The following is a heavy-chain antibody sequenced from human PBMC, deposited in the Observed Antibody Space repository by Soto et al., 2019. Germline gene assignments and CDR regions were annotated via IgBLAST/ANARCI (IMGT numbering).Heavy chain of an antibody. CDR1: GGTFSSYA. V-gene: IGHV1-69*13. J-gene: IGHJ6*02. CDR3: ARSVENLYYYYGVDV. Sequence: ASVKVSCKASGGTFSSYAISWVRQAPGQGLEWMGGIIPIFGTANYAQKFQGRVTITADESTSTAYMELSSLRSEDTAVYYCARSVENLYYYYGVDVWGQGTTVTVSS. CDR2: IIPIFGTA.